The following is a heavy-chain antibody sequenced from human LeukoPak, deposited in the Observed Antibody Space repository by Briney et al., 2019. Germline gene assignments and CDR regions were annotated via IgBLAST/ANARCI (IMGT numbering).Heavy chain of an antibody. CDR1: GFTFSSYG. CDR2: ISGSGGSI. V-gene: IGHV3-23*01. J-gene: IGHJ3*02. CDR3: AKDLYDSSGYYSTADAFDI. D-gene: IGHD3-22*01. Sequence: GGSLRLSCAASGFTFSSYGMSWVRQAPGKGLEWVSAISGSGGSIYYADSVKGRFTISRDNSKKTLYLQMKSLRAEDTAVYYCAKDLYDSSGYYSTADAFDIWGQGTMVTVSS.